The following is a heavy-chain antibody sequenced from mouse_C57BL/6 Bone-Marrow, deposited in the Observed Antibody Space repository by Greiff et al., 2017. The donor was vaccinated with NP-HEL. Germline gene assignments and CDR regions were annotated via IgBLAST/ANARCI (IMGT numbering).Heavy chain of an antibody. D-gene: IGHD1-1*01. Sequence: EVMLVESGGGLVKPGGSLKLSCAASGFTFSDYGMHWVRQAPEKGLEWVAYISSGSSTIYYADTVKGRFTISRDNAKNTLFLQMTSLRSEDTAMYYCARPHYYGSSGYYFDYWGQGTTLTVSS. J-gene: IGHJ2*01. CDR3: ARPHYYGSSGYYFDY. CDR1: GFTFSDYG. V-gene: IGHV5-17*01. CDR2: ISSGSSTI.